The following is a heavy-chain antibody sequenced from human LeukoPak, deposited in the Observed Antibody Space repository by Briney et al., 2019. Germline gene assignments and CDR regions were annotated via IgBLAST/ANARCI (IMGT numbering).Heavy chain of an antibody. Sequence: GGSLRLSWAASGFTFSSYAMHWVRQAPGKGLEWVAVISYDGSNKYYADSVKGRFTISRDNSKNTLYLQMNSLRSDDTAIIYCATATQPRGYFLHWGQGTLVTVSS. CDR1: GFTFSSYA. V-gene: IGHV3-30*01. D-gene: IGHD2-2*01. CDR2: ISYDGSNK. J-gene: IGHJ1*01. CDR3: ATATQPRGYFLH.